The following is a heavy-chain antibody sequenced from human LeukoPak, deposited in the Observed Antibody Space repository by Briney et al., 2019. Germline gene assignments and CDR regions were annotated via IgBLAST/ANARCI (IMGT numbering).Heavy chain of an antibody. D-gene: IGHD3-10*01. CDR3: ARHIGGYYDNNRFDP. J-gene: IGHJ5*02. CDR2: THTHYNGDT. Sequence: SQTLSLTCTVSGGSIRGGGYYWSWIRQHPTKGLEWIAYTHTHYNGDTYYNPSLKSRLTISVDTSKNQISLRLNSVTAADTAVYYRARHIGGYYDNNRFDPWGQGTLVTVSS. CDR1: GGSIRGGGYY. V-gene: IGHV4-31*03.